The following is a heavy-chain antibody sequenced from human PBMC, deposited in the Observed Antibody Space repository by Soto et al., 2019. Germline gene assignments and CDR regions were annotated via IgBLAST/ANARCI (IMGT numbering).Heavy chain of an antibody. V-gene: IGHV4-4*02. CDR2: IYHSGST. J-gene: IGHJ4*02. CDR1: SGSISSSNW. CDR3: ARSHSKITIFGVVISSRLYFDY. D-gene: IGHD3-3*01. Sequence: SETLSLTCAVSSGSISSSNWWSWVRQPPGKGLEWIGEIYHSGSTNYNPSLKSRVTISVDKSKNKFSLKLSSVTAADTAVYYCARSHSKITIFGVVISSRLYFDYWGQGTLVTVSS.